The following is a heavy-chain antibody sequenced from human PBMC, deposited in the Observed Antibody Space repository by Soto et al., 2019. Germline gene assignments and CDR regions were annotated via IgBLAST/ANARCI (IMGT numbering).Heavy chain of an antibody. CDR1: GFTFDDYG. D-gene: IGHD3-3*01. J-gene: IGHJ3*02. Sequence: GGSLRLSCADSGFTFDDYGMSWVRQAPGKGLEWVSVIYTGGSTYYADSVKGRFIISRDNSKNTLYLHMNSLRAEDTAVYYCAGYYYCGSGYFPGGAFDIWGQGTLVTVSS. V-gene: IGHV3-66*01. CDR3: AGYYYCGSGYFPGGAFDI. CDR2: IYTGGST.